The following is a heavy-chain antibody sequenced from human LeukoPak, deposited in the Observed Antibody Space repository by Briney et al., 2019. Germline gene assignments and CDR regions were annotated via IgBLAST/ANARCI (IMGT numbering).Heavy chain of an antibody. Sequence: PGGSLRLSCAASGFSFSDYNMNWVRQAPGKGLEWVAYISSSSSTTHYADSVAGRFTISRDNPRNTLYLQMNSLRGEDTAVYYCARERGVSHPFDYWGQGTPVTVSS. D-gene: IGHD2-21*01. CDR1: GFSFSDYN. V-gene: IGHV3-48*04. CDR3: ARERGVSHPFDY. J-gene: IGHJ4*02. CDR2: ISSSSSTT.